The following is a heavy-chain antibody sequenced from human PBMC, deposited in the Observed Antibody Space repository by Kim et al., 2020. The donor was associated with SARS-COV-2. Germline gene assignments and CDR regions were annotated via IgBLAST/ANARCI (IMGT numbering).Heavy chain of an antibody. V-gene: IGHV4-34*01. J-gene: IGHJ4*02. Sequence: SETLSLTCAVYGGSFSGYYWSWIRQPPGKGLEWIGEINHSGSTNYNPSLKSRVTISVDTSKNQFSLKLSSVTAADTAVYYCARGPSRPTEGSCGGDCQTYYFDYWGQGTLVTVSS. CDR2: INHSGST. CDR1: GGSFSGYY. D-gene: IGHD2-21*02. CDR3: ARGPSRPTEGSCGGDCQTYYFDY.